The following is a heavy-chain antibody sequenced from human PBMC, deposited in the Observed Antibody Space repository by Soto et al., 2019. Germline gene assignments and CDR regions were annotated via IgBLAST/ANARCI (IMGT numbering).Heavy chain of an antibody. Sequence: PGGSLILSCAASGFTFSDSARHWVRQASGKGLEWVGRIRSKPNTDATAYAASVKGRFTISRDDSKNTAYLQMNSLKTEDTAVYYCTRHVDCSGGSCYSGYYYYMDVWGKGTTVTVSS. D-gene: IGHD2-15*01. CDR2: IRSKPNTDAT. CDR1: GFTFSDSA. CDR3: TRHVDCSGGSCYSGYYYYMDV. J-gene: IGHJ6*03. V-gene: IGHV3-73*01.